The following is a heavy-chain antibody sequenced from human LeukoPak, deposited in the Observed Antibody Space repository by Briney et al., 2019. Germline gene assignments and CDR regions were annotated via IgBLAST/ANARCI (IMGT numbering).Heavy chain of an antibody. CDR3: ARDGGPLLWFGESLYMDV. D-gene: IGHD3-10*01. CDR1: GYTFTGYY. CDR2: INPNSGGT. Sequence: ASVKVSCKASGYTFTGYYMHWVLQAPGQGLEWMGRINPNSGGTNYAQKFQGRVTMTRDTSISTAYMELSRLRSDDTAVYYCARDGGPLLWFGESLYMDVWGKGTTVTVSS. J-gene: IGHJ6*03. V-gene: IGHV1-2*06.